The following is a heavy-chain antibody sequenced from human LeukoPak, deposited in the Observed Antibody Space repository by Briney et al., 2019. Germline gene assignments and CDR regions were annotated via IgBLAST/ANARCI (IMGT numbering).Heavy chain of an antibody. CDR3: ARDYGRAYYYYGMDV. D-gene: IGHD4-17*01. CDR1: GGSISSGGYY. Sequence: SQTLSLTCTVSGGSISSGGYYWSCIRQHPGKGLEWIGYIYYSGSTYYNPSLKSRVTISVDTSKNQFSLKLSSVTAADTAVYYCARDYGRAYYYYGMDVWGQGTTVTVSS. V-gene: IGHV4-31*03. J-gene: IGHJ6*02. CDR2: IYYSGST.